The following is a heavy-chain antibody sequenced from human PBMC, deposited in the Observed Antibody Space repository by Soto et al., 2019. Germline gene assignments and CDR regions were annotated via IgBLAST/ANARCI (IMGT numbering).Heavy chain of an antibody. CDR2: ISGSGRNT. V-gene: IGHV3-23*01. Sequence: EVQMLESGGGLVHPGGSLRLSCAASGFTFSNYAMNWVRQAPGKGLEWVSSISGSGRNTYYADYVKGRLTISRDSSRNTLYLQMNSQRVEDTGVYYCAKDLNGSGSFTAYYHYGMDVWGQGTTVTVSS. CDR1: GFTFSNYA. D-gene: IGHD3-10*01. CDR3: AKDLNGSGSFTAYYHYGMDV. J-gene: IGHJ6*02.